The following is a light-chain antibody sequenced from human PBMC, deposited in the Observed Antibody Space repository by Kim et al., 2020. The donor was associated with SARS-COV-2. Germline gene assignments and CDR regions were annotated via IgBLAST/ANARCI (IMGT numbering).Light chain of an antibody. J-gene: IGLJ2*01. CDR3: SSYAGSSNLV. V-gene: IGLV2-8*01. CDR2: EVS. Sequence: GQTVTIPCTGTSSYVGGYNYVSWYQQHPGKVPKLMIYEVSKRPSGVPDRFSGSKSGNTASLTVSGLQAEDEADYYCSSYAGSSNLVFGGGTQLTVL. CDR1: SSYVGGYNY.